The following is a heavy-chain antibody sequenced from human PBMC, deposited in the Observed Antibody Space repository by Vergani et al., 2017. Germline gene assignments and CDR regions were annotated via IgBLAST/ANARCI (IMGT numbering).Heavy chain of an antibody. J-gene: IGHJ6*03. CDR2: IYTTGST. V-gene: IGHV4-61*02. Sequence: QVQLQESGPGLVKPSQTLSLTCTVSGGSISSGAYYWNWIRQPAGKGLEWIGRIYTTGSTNYNPSLKSRVTISVDTSKNQFSLNLSSVTAADTAVYYCARVLPGVIPAYYYYYMDVWGKGTTVTVSS. D-gene: IGHD3-10*01. CDR3: ARVLPGVIPAYYYYYMDV. CDR1: GGSISSGAYY.